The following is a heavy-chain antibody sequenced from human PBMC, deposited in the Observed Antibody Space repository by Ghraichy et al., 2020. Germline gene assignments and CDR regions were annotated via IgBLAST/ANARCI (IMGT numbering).Heavy chain of an antibody. CDR3: ATLWGEWENGGWSDY. D-gene: IGHD1-26*01. V-gene: IGHV1-24*01. CDR1: GYTLTELS. J-gene: IGHJ4*02. Sequence: ASVKVSCKVSGYTLTELSMHWVRQAPGKGLEGMGGFDPEDGETIYAQKFQGRVTMTEDTSTDTAYMELSSLRSEDTAVYYCATLWGEWENGGWSDYWGQGTLVTVSS. CDR2: FDPEDGET.